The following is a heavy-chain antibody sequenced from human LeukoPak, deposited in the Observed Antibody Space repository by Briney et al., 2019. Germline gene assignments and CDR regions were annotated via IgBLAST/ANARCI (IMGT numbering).Heavy chain of an antibody. CDR3: VRDGGVSGYDLLDY. CDR2: IKQDGSKE. V-gene: IGHV3-7*01. Sequence: TGGSLRLSCTASGFIFSNYWMTWVRQAPGKWLEWVAQIKQDGSKEYYIDSVKARFSISRDNARNSLSLQMNSLRAEDTAVYYCVRDGGVSGYDLLDYWGQGTLVTVSS. D-gene: IGHD5-12*01. J-gene: IGHJ4*02. CDR1: GFIFSNYW.